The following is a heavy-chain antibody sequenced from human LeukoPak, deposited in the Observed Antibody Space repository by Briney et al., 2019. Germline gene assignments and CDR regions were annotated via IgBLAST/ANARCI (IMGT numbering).Heavy chain of an antibody. J-gene: IGHJ4*02. CDR1: GFTFSSFG. CDR3: ARSAGVVSGYYFDY. V-gene: IGHV3-21*01. Sequence: GGSLRLSCAASGFTFSSFGMNWVRQVPGKGLEWVSSISTRSSYIYYADSMKGRFTIPRDNTKNSLYLQMNSLRAEDTAVYYCARSAGVVSGYYFDYWGQGSLVTVSS. D-gene: IGHD3-22*01. CDR2: ISTRSSYI.